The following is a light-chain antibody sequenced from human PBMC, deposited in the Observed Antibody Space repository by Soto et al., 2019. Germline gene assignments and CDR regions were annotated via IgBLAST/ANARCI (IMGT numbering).Light chain of an antibody. CDR2: ATS. Sequence: DLQMTQSPSSLSASVGDRVTITCRASQSISSYLNWYQQKPGKAPKLLIFATSSLQSGVPSRFSGSGSGTDFTLTISSLQPEDFATYYCQQSYSTHPFGQGTKVEIK. J-gene: IGKJ1*01. V-gene: IGKV1-39*01. CDR3: QQSYSTHP. CDR1: QSISSY.